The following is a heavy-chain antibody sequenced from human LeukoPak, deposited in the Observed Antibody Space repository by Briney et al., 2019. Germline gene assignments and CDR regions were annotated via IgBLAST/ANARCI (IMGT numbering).Heavy chain of an antibody. CDR3: AGDPPANYYYYYGMDV. V-gene: IGHV3-7*01. J-gene: IGHJ6*02. Sequence: GGSLRLSCAASGFTFSSYWMSWVRQAPGKGLEWVANIKQDGSEKYYVDSVKGRFTISRDNAKNSLYLQMNSLRAEDTAVYYCAGDPPANYYYYYGMDVWGQGTTVTVSS. CDR1: GFTFSSYW. CDR2: IKQDGSEK.